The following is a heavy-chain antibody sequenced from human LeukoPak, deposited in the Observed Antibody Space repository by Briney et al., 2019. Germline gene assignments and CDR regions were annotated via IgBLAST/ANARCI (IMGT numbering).Heavy chain of an antibody. CDR3: ARDPIMITFGGVPYYFDY. V-gene: IGHV1-2*02. Sequence: EASVKVSCKASGYTFTGYYMHWVRQAPGQGLAWMGWINPNSGGTNYAQKFQGRVTMTRDTSISTAYMELSRLRSDDTAVYYCARDPIMITFGGVPYYFDYWGQGTLVTVSS. CDR2: INPNSGGT. D-gene: IGHD3-16*01. CDR1: GYTFTGYY. J-gene: IGHJ4*02.